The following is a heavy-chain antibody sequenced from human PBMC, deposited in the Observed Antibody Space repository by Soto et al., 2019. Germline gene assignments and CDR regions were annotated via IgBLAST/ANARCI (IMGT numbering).Heavy chain of an antibody. Sequence: SVKVSCKASGGTFSSYAISWVRQAPGQGLEWMGGIIPIFGTANYAQKFQGRVTITADESTSTAYMELSSLRSEDTAVYYCAARGLGPAFWRGYVYYYYYGLDVWGQGTTVTVSS. CDR3: AARGLGPAFWRGYVYYYYYGLDV. D-gene: IGHD3-3*01. J-gene: IGHJ6*02. CDR2: IIPIFGTA. V-gene: IGHV1-69*13. CDR1: GGTFSSYA.